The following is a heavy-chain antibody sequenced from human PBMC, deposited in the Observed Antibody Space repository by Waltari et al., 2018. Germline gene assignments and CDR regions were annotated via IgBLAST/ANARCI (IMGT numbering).Heavy chain of an antibody. V-gene: IGHV4-59*01. CDR1: GSSLKTYY. D-gene: IGHD3-10*01. J-gene: IGHJ5*02. CDR2: IYSSGSS. Sequence: QVQLQESGPGLVKPSETLSLTCSVSGSSLKTYYWIWLRQPPGKGLEYIGYIYSSGSSNYNPSFKSRVTISLDMSKNQFSLKLTSVTAADTAVYYCARGGLTMLSNWFDPWGQGTLVTVSS. CDR3: ARGGLTMLSNWFDP.